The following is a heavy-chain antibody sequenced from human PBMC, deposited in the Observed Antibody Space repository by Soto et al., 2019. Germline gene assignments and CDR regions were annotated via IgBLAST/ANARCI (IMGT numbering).Heavy chain of an antibody. CDR1: GDSISTFY. Sequence: SDTLSLTCTASGDSISTFYWGWIRHSPGKELEWIGYVYYTGSTNYNPSLKSRVTISVDRSKNQFSLKLTSANAADTAVYYCARGRTVRNYADDSSDYFYFFDYWGQGTQVTVSS. CDR2: VYYTGST. V-gene: IGHV4-59*07. D-gene: IGHD3-22*01. CDR3: ARGRTVRNYADDSSDYFYFFDY. J-gene: IGHJ4*02.